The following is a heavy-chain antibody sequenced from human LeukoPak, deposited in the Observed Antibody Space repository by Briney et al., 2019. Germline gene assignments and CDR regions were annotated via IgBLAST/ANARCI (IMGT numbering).Heavy chain of an antibody. CDR2: IYPGDSDT. D-gene: IGHD2-2*01. Sequence: GGSLQISCKGSGYSFTSYWIGWVRQLPGKGLEGMGIIYPGDSDTRYSPSFQGQVTISANQSISTAYLQWSSLKASDTAMYYCARQNRDIVVVDDNWFDPWGQGTLVTVSS. V-gene: IGHV5-51*01. CDR3: ARQNRDIVVVDDNWFDP. J-gene: IGHJ5*02. CDR1: GYSFTSYW.